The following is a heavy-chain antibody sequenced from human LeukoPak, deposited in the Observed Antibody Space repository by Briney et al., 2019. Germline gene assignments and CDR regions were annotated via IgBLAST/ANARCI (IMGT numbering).Heavy chain of an antibody. D-gene: IGHD4-17*01. CDR1: GFTFSSYW. V-gene: IGHV3-7*01. J-gene: IGHJ5*02. Sequence: GGSLRLSCAASGFTFSSYWMSWVRQAPGKGLEWVANIKQDGSEKYYVDSVKGRFTISRDNAKNSLYLQMNSLRAEDTAVYYCARGDYGDFFWFDPWGQGTLVTVSS. CDR3: ARGDYGDFFWFDP. CDR2: IKQDGSEK.